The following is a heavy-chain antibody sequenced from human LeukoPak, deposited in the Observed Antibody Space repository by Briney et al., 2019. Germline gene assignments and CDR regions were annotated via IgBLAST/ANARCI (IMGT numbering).Heavy chain of an antibody. J-gene: IGHJ4*02. CDR3: ARLAGYCSSTSCPDY. D-gene: IGHD2-2*01. V-gene: IGHV1-69*04. CDR1: GGTFSSYA. Sequence: SVKVSCKASGGTFSSYAISWVRQAPGQGLEWMGRIIPILGIANYAQKFQGRVTNTADKSTSTAYMELSSLRSEDTAVYYCARLAGYCSSTSCPDYWGQGTLVTVSS. CDR2: IIPILGIA.